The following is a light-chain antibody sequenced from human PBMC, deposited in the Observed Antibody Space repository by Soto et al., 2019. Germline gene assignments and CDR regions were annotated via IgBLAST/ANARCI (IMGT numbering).Light chain of an antibody. CDR1: QGISSA. Sequence: AIQLTQSPSSLSASVGDRVTITCRASQGISSALAWYQQKPGKAPKLLIYDASSLESGVPSRFSGSGSGTDFTLTISSLQPEDFATYYCQQYNSYSRYTFGQGTKLEIK. V-gene: IGKV1-13*02. CDR2: DAS. CDR3: QQYNSYSRYT. J-gene: IGKJ2*01.